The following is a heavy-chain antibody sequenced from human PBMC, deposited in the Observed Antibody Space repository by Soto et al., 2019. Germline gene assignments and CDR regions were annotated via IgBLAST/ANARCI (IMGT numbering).Heavy chain of an antibody. D-gene: IGHD3-3*01. J-gene: IGHJ4*02. CDR2: ISGSGGST. V-gene: IGHV3-23*01. Sequence: GGSLRLSCAASGFTFSSYAMSWVRQAPGKGLEWVSAISGSGGSTYYADSVKGRFTISRDNSKNTLYLQMNSLRAEDTAVYYCAVSWSGYLGPFDYWGQGTLVTVSS. CDR1: GFTFSSYA. CDR3: AVSWSGYLGPFDY.